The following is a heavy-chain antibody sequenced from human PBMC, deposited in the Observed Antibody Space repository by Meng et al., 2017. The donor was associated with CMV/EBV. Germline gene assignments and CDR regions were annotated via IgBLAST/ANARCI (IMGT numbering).Heavy chain of an antibody. CDR2: IYSGGSST. D-gene: IGHD1-14*01. CDR1: GFTFSSYA. J-gene: IGHJ4*02. Sequence: GGSLRLSCAASGFTFSSYAMSWVRQAPGKGLEWVSVIYSGGSSTYYADSVKGRFTISRDNSKNTLYLQMNSLRAEDTAVYYCARVNQGIDYWGQGTLVTVSS. V-gene: IGHV3-23*03. CDR3: ARVNQGIDY.